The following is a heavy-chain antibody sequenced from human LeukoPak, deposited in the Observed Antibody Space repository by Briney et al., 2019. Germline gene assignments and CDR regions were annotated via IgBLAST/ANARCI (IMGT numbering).Heavy chain of an antibody. CDR1: GGSISSGSYY. CDR2: IYTSGST. CDR3: AREEELLWFGELLFWFDP. D-gene: IGHD3-10*01. J-gene: IGHJ5*02. V-gene: IGHV4-61*02. Sequence: SETPSLTCTVSGGSISSGSYYWSWIRQPAGKGLEWIGRIYTSGSTNYNPSLKSRVTISVDTSKNQFSLKLSSVTAADTAVYYCAREEELLWFGELLFWFDPWGQGTLVTVSS.